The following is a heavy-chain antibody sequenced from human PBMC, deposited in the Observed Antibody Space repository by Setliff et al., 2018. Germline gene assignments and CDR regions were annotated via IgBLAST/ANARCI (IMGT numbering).Heavy chain of an antibody. D-gene: IGHD6-13*01. CDR1: GFTFDDYA. Sequence: PGGSLRLSCAASGFTFDDYAMHWVRQAPGKGLEWVSLISWDGGSTYYADSVKGRFTISRDNSKNSLYLQMNSLRAEDTALYYCAKDIGSSSWYLLGPGQPHYGMDVWGQGTTVTVSS. CDR2: ISWDGGST. J-gene: IGHJ6*02. CDR3: AKDIGSSSWYLLGPGQPHYGMDV. V-gene: IGHV3-43D*04.